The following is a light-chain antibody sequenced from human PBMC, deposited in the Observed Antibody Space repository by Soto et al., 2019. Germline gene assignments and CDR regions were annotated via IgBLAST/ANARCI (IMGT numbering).Light chain of an antibody. CDR1: QSISNW. CDR3: QQYNTFAYT. Sequence: DIQMTQSPSTLSASVGDRVTITCRASQSISNWLAWYQQKPGKAPKLLVFDASSLESGVPSRFSGGGSGTEFTLTISSLQPDDFATYYCQQYNTFAYTFGQGTKVEIK. CDR2: DAS. V-gene: IGKV1-5*01. J-gene: IGKJ2*01.